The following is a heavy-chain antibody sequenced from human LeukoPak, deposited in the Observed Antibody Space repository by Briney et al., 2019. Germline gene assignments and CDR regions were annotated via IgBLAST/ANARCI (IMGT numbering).Heavy chain of an antibody. V-gene: IGHV1-18*01. CDR3: ARGTIVVVPAAQYYYYGMDV. Sequence: ASVKVSCTASGSTFTSYGISWVRQAPGQGLEWMGWMSAYNGNTTYAQTLQGRVTMTTDTSTSTAYMELRSLRSDDTAVYYCARGTIVVVPAAQYYYYGMDVWGQGTTVTVSS. D-gene: IGHD2-2*01. CDR2: MSAYNGNT. J-gene: IGHJ6*02. CDR1: GSTFTSYG.